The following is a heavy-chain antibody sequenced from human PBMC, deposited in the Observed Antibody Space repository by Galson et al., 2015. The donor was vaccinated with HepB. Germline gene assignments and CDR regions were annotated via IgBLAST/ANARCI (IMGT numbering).Heavy chain of an antibody. V-gene: IGHV1-3*01. CDR1: GYTFTSYA. J-gene: IGHJ3*02. Sequence: SVKVSCKASGYTFTSYAMHWVRQAPGQRLEWMGWINAGNGNTKYSQKFQGRVIITRDTSASTAYMELSSLRSEDTAVYYCARSWIQLWSDAFDIWGQGTMVTVSS. D-gene: IGHD5-18*01. CDR3: ARSWIQLWSDAFDI. CDR2: INAGNGNT.